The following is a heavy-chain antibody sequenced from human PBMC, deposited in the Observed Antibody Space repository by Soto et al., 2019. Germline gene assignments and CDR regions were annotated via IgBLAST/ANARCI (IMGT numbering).Heavy chain of an antibody. J-gene: IGHJ4*02. CDR1: GYTFTSYG. CDR3: ARDSPAVGALRTHDY. CDR2: ISAYNGNT. Sequence: GASVRFSCRASGYTFTSYGISWVRQAPGQGLEWMGWISAYNGNTNYAQKLQGRVTMTTDTSTSTAYMELRSLRSDDTAVYYCARDSPAVGALRTHDYWGQGTLVTVSS. D-gene: IGHD1-26*01. V-gene: IGHV1-18*04.